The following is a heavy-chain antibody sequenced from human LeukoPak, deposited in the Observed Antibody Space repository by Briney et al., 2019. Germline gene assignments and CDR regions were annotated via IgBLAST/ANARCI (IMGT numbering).Heavy chain of an antibody. Sequence: PSETLSLTCAVYGGSFSGYYWSWIRQPPGKGLEWIGEINHSGSTNYNPSLKSRVTISVDTSKNQFSLKLSSVTAADTAVYYCARDGNYDLWGGYYGGGDVWGKGTTVTVSS. CDR2: INHSGST. V-gene: IGHV4-34*01. CDR3: ARDGNYDLWGGYYGGGDV. J-gene: IGHJ6*04. D-gene: IGHD3-3*01. CDR1: GGSFSGYY.